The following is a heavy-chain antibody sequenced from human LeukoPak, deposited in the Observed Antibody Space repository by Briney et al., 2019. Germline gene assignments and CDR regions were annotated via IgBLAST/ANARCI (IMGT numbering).Heavy chain of an antibody. CDR3: ARRPTGTRALDY. J-gene: IGHJ4*02. CDR2: IYPDDSDT. V-gene: IGHV5-51*01. Sequence: GESLKISCKASGYRFTNYWIGWVRQMPGKGLEWMGIIYPDDSDTRYSPSFQGQATISADKSISTAYLQWSSLQASDTAMYFCARRPTGTRALDYWGQGTLVTVSS. CDR1: GYRFTNYW. D-gene: IGHD1-1*01.